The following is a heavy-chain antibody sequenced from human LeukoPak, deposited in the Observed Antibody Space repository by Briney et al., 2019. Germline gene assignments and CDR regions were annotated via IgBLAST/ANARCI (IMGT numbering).Heavy chain of an antibody. V-gene: IGHV4-39*07. CDR2: IYHSGST. Sequence: SETLSLTCTVSGGSISSSSYYWGWIRQPPGKGLEWIGSIYHSGSTNYNPSLESRVTISVDKSKNQFSLKLSSVTAADTAVYYCARQLEGYGDYSIGAFDIWGQGTMVTVSS. CDR3: ARQLEGYGDYSIGAFDI. CDR1: GGSISSSSYY. D-gene: IGHD4-17*01. J-gene: IGHJ3*02.